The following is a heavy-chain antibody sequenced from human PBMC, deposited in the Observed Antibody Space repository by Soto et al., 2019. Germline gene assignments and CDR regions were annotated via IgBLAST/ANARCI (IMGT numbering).Heavy chain of an antibody. V-gene: IGHV3-11*06. CDR3: ARGHHSMDV. CDR2: INPSGTDT. Sequence: QVQLVESGGGLAKPGGSLRLSCAASGFTFSDHWMSWIRQAPGKGLEWISYINPSGTDTDYADSVKGRFTISRGNAENSLYLQINSLRAEDTALYYCARGHHSMDVWGQGATVTVSS. CDR1: GFTFSDHW. J-gene: IGHJ6*02.